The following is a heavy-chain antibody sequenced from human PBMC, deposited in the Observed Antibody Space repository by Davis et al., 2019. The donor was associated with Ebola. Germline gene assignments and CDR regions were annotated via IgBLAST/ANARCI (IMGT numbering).Heavy chain of an antibody. J-gene: IGHJ4*02. V-gene: IGHV3-73*01. Sequence: GGSLRLSCAASGFTFSGSAMHWVRQASGKGLEWLGRIRSKADSYATAYAASVKGRFTISRDDSKNTAYLQMNSLKTEDTAVYYCTTTTVTIDYWGQGTLVTVSS. D-gene: IGHD4-17*01. CDR2: IRSKADSYAT. CDR1: GFTFSGSA. CDR3: TTTTVTIDY.